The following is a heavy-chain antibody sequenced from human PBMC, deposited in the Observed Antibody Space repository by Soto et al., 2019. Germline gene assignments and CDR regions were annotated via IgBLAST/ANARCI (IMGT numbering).Heavy chain of an antibody. Sequence: DVQLLESGGGLVQPGGSLRLSCAASGFTFSSYAMSWVRQAPGKGLEWVSAISGSGGSTYYADSVKGRFTISRDNSKNTLYLQMNSLRAEDTAVYYCAKEGYCSGGSCLGFDYWGQGTLVTVSS. CDR1: GFTFSSYA. D-gene: IGHD2-15*01. CDR2: ISGSGGST. V-gene: IGHV3-23*01. J-gene: IGHJ4*02. CDR3: AKEGYCSGGSCLGFDY.